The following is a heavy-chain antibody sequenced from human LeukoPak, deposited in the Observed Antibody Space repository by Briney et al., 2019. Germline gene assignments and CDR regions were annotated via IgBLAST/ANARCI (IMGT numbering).Heavy chain of an antibody. CDR2: IRYDGSNK. Sequence: GGSLRLSCAASGFTFSNYGMHWVRQAPGKGLEWVAFIRYDGSNKYYADSVKGRFTISRDNAKNSLYLQMNSLRAEDTAVYYCARDGITMVRGVTVFDSWGQGTLVTVSS. CDR1: GFTFSNYG. J-gene: IGHJ4*02. V-gene: IGHV3-30*02. D-gene: IGHD3-10*01. CDR3: ARDGITMVRGVTVFDS.